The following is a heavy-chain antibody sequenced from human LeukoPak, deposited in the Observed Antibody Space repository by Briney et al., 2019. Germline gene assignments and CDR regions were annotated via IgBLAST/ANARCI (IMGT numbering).Heavy chain of an antibody. V-gene: IGHV3-30*03. Sequence: GGSLRLSCEASGLTFNNYGMHWVRQAPGKGLEWVADISDDGRKKFYAASVKGRFTISRDNSKNTLYLETNSLTVDDTAVYYCARGRDGYNYYYFDYWGQGTLVTVSS. CDR1: GLTFNNYG. CDR2: ISDDGRKK. CDR3: ARGRDGYNYYYFDY. D-gene: IGHD5-24*01. J-gene: IGHJ4*02.